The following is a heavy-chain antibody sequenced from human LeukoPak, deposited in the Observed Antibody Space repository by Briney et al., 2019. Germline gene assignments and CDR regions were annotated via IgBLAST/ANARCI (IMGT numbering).Heavy chain of an antibody. D-gene: IGHD7-27*01. CDR2: INHSGST. J-gene: IGHJ4*02. V-gene: IGHV4-34*01. Sequence: PSETLSLTCAVYGGSFSGYYWSWIRQPPGKGLEWIGEINHSGSTNYNPSLKSRVTMSVDTSKNQFSLKLSSVTAADTAVYYCAGTGLFFDYWSQGTLVTVSS. CDR3: AGTGLFFDY. CDR1: GGSFSGYY.